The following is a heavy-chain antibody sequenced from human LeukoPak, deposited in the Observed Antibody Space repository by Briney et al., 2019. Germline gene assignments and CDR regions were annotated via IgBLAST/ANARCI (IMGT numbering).Heavy chain of an antibody. Sequence: SQTLSLTCTVSGGSISSYYWSWIRRPPGKGLEWIGYIYYSGSTNYNPSLKSRVTISVDTSKNQFSLKLSSVTAADTAVYYCARLVDYYDSSAVDCWGQGTLVTVSS. V-gene: IGHV4-59*01. J-gene: IGHJ4*02. CDR1: GGSISSYY. D-gene: IGHD3-22*01. CDR2: IYYSGST. CDR3: ARLVDYYDSSAVDC.